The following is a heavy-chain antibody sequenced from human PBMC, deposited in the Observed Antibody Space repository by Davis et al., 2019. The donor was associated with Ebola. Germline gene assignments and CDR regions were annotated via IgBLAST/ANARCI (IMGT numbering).Heavy chain of an antibody. CDR2: ISTGGTI. Sequence: GESLKISCAASGFAFSDYYMSWIRQAPGKGLEWVSYISTGGTIYFAHSVKGRFSISRDNAKNSLYLQMNSLRAEDTAVYYCARGGYYDSSGYYYGMDVWGQGTTVTVSS. CDR1: GFAFSDYY. V-gene: IGHV3-11*01. D-gene: IGHD3-22*01. J-gene: IGHJ6*02. CDR3: ARGGYYDSSGYYYGMDV.